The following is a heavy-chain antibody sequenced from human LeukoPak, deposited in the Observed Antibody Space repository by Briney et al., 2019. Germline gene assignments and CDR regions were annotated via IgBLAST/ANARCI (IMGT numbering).Heavy chain of an antibody. J-gene: IGHJ4*02. Sequence: GGSLRLSCAASGFTVSSNYMSWVRQAPGKGLEWVSVIYSGGSTYYADSVKGRFTISRDNSKNTLYLQMNSLRAEDTAVYYCAKDPRRTTVVIVEFPTINWGQGTLVTVSS. CDR2: IYSGGST. CDR1: GFTVSSNY. CDR3: AKDPRRTTVVIVEFPTIN. V-gene: IGHV3-53*01. D-gene: IGHD4-23*01.